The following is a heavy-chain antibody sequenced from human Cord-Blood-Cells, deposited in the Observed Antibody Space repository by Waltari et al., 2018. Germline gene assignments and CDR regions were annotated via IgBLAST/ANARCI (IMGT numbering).Heavy chain of an antibody. CDR1: GYTFTSYA. D-gene: IGHD6-6*01. J-gene: IGHJ5*02. Sequence: QVQLVQSGAEVKKPGASVKVSCKASGYTFTSYAMHWVRQAPGQRLEWMGWINAGNGNTKYSQKFQGRVTITRDTSASTAYMELSSLRSEDTAVYYCARSIAARNWFDPWGQGTLVTVSS. CDR3: ARSIAARNWFDP. CDR2: INAGNGNT. V-gene: IGHV1-3*01.